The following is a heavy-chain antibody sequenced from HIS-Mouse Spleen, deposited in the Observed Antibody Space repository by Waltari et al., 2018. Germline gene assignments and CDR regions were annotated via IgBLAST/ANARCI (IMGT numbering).Heavy chain of an antibody. D-gene: IGHD6-13*01. Sequence: QLQLQESGPGLVKPSETLSLTCPVSGGSSSSSRYYWGWIRQPPGKGLEWIGSIYYSGSTYYNPSLKSRVTISVDTSKNQFSLKLSSVTAADTAVYYCAREIPYSSSWYDWYFDLWGRGTLVTVSS. J-gene: IGHJ2*01. CDR1: GGSSSSSRYY. V-gene: IGHV4-39*07. CDR2: IYYSGST. CDR3: AREIPYSSSWYDWYFDL.